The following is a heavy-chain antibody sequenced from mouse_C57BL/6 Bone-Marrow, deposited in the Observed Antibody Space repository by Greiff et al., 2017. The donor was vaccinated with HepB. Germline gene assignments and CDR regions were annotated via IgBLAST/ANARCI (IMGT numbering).Heavy chain of an antibody. J-gene: IGHJ4*01. D-gene: IGHD2-5*01. CDR2: IDPSDSYT. CDR3: ARPPLYSNRGMDY. CDR1: GYTFTSYW. V-gene: IGHV1-59*01. Sequence: QVQLKQPGAELVRPGTSVKLSCKASGYTFTSYWMHWVKQRPGQGLEWIGVIDPSDSYTNYNQKFKGKATLTVDTSSSTAYMQLSSLTSEDSAVYYCARPPLYSNRGMDYWGQGTSVTVSS.